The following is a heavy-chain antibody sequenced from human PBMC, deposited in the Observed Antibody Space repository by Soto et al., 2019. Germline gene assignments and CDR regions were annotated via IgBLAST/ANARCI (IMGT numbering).Heavy chain of an antibody. V-gene: IGHV4-39*01. J-gene: IGHJ4*02. CDR2: IYYSGST. D-gene: IGHD3-9*01. CDR1: GGSISSSSYY. Sequence: SETLSLTCTVSGGSISSSSYYWGWIRQPPGKGLEWIGSIYYSGSTYYNPSLKSRVTISVDTSKNQFSLKLSSVTAADTAVYYCARLHQYYDILTGYSYYFDYWGQGTLVTVSS. CDR3: ARLHQYYDILTGYSYYFDY.